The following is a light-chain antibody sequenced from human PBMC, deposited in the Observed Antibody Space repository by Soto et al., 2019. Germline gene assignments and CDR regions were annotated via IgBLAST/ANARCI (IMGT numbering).Light chain of an antibody. V-gene: IGKV3-11*01. J-gene: IGKJ5*01. CDR2: DAS. CDR3: QQRSNWPPIT. Sequence: EIVVTQSPSTLSLSPGERATLSCSASQSVSSYLAWYQQKPGQAPRLLIYDASNRATGIPARFSGSGSGTDFTLTISSLEPEDFAVYYCQQRSNWPPITFGQGTRLEIK. CDR1: QSVSSY.